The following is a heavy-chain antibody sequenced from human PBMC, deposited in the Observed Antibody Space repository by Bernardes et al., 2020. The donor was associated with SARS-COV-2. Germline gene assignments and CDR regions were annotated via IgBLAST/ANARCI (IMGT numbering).Heavy chain of an antibody. CDR3: AQSRQMYSSGWYYFDY. CDR2: IYWDDDK. D-gene: IGHD6-19*01. CDR1: GFSLSTTGVG. V-gene: IGHV2-5*02. Sequence: SGPTLVKPTQTLTLTCTFSGFSLSTTGVGVGWIRQPPGKALEWLALIYWDDDKRYSPSLKSRLTITKDTSKNQVVLTMTNMDPVDTATSYCAQSRQMYSSGWYYFDYWGQGTLVT. J-gene: IGHJ4*02.